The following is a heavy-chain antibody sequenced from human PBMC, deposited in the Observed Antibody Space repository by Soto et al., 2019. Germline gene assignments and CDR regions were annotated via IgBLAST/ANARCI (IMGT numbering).Heavy chain of an antibody. V-gene: IGHV4-59*01. CDR3: ARVGGTRGWY. CDR1: SDSITNYY. CDR2: IHDSGRS. J-gene: IGHJ4*02. Sequence: QVQLQESGPGLVKPSETLSLTCTVSSDSITNYYWSWIRQSPGKGLEWIGYIHDSGRSNYNPSLKSRVKISVETPKKQSSLKLNSVTAADTAVYYCARVGGTRGWYWGQGTLVTVSS. D-gene: IGHD2-15*01.